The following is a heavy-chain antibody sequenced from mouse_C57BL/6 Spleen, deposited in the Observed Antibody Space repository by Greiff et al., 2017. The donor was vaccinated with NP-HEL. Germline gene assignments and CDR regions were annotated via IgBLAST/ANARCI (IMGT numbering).Heavy chain of an antibody. CDR2: IYPGDGDT. Sequence: QVQLQQSGPELVKPGASVKISCKASGYAFSSSWMNWVKQRPGKGLEWIGRIYPGDGDTNYNGKFKGKATLTADKSSSTAYMQLSSLTSEDSAVYVCARGDYGSHFDVWGTGTTVTVSS. CDR1: GYAFSSSW. J-gene: IGHJ1*03. D-gene: IGHD1-1*01. CDR3: ARGDYGSHFDV. V-gene: IGHV1-82*01.